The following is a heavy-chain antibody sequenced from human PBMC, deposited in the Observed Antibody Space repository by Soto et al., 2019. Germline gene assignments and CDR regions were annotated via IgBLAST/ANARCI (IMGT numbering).Heavy chain of an antibody. D-gene: IGHD6-13*01. CDR3: ARTSAAGKYYYGMDV. CDR2: IYPGDSDT. V-gene: IGHV5-51*01. CDR1: GYSFTSYW. J-gene: IGHJ6*02. Sequence: PRESLKISCKGSGYSFTSYWIGWVRQMPGKGLEWMGIIYPGDSDTRYSPSFQGQVTISADKSISTAYLQWSSLKASDTAMYYCARTSAAGKYYYGMDVWGQGTTVTV.